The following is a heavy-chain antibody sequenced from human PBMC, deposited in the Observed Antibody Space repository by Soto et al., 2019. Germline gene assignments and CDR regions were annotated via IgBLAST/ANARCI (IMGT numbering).Heavy chain of an antibody. CDR1: GGSISSYS. Sequence: PSETLSLTCTVSGGSISSYSLTWIRQHPGKGLEWIGYIYYSGSTYYKPSLKSRVTISVDTSKNQLSLKLSSVTAADTAVYYCARDTTLLYYYDSSGYEPLDYWGQGTLVTVSS. J-gene: IGHJ4*02. CDR2: IYYSGST. CDR3: ARDTTLLYYYDSSGYEPLDY. V-gene: IGHV4-59*06. D-gene: IGHD3-22*01.